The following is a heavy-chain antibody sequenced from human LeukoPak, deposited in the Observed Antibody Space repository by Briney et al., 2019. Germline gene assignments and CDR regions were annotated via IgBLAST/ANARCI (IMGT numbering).Heavy chain of an antibody. Sequence: SETLSLTCTVSGGSIGWDYWSWIRQSAGKGLEWIGRIYKSGSTNYNPSFRSRVTMSVDTSKNQFSLNVTSVTAADTAVYYCARAQYDGFSSGYSGGFYYMDVWGKGTTVSVSS. CDR1: GGSIGWDY. V-gene: IGHV4-4*07. CDR3: ARAQYDGFSSGYSGGFYYMDV. CDR2: IYKSGST. J-gene: IGHJ6*03. D-gene: IGHD3-3*01.